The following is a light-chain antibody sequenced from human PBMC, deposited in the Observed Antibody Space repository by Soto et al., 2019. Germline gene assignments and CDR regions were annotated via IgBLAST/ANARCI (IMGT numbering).Light chain of an antibody. CDR1: QSVRSTH. CDR2: GAS. V-gene: IGKV3-20*01. J-gene: IGKJ3*01. CDR3: QQYDSSPLT. Sequence: EIVLTQSPGTLSLSPGERATLSCRASQSVRSTHLTWYQQRPGQAPRLLIYGASSRATGIPDRFSGSGSGTDFALTINRLEPEDFAVYYCQQYDSSPLTFGPGTKGDLK.